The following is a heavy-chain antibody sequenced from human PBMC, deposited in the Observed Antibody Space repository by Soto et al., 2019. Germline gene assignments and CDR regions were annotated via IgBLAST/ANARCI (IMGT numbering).Heavy chain of an antibody. Sequence: GGSLRLSCAASGFTFSSYSMNWVRQAPGKGLEWVSYISSSSSTIYYPGSVKGRFTISRENAKNSLYLQMNSLRAGDTAVYYCARGGDESWYFDLWGRGTLVTVSS. J-gene: IGHJ2*01. CDR1: GFTFSSYS. D-gene: IGHD2-21*02. V-gene: IGHV3-48*01. CDR3: ARGGDESWYFDL. CDR2: ISSSSSTI.